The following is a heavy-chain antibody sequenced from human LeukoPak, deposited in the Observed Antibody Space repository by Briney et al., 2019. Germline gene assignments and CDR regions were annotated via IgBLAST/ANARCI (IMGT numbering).Heavy chain of an antibody. CDR2: INAGNGNT. D-gene: IGHD3-16*01. CDR3: ARSLGLQANRALGGSAFDI. J-gene: IGHJ3*02. CDR1: GYTFTSYA. V-gene: IGHV1-3*01. Sequence: ASVKVSCKASGYTFTSYAMHWVRQAPGQRLEWMGWINAGNGNTKYSQKFQGRVTITRDTSASTAYMELSSLRSEDTAVYYCARSLGLQANRALGGSAFDIWGQGTMVTVSS.